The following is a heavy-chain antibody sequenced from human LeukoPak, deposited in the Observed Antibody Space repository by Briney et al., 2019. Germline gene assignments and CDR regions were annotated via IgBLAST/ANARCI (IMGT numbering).Heavy chain of an antibody. V-gene: IGHV4-4*07. CDR1: GGSISSYY. CDR3: ASIMVTPPYYYYMDV. Sequence: RPETLSLTCTVSGGSISSYYWSWIRQPAGKGLEWIGRIYTSGNTNSNPSLKSRVTISLDTSRNQFSLKLSSVTAADTAIYYCASIMVTPPYYYYMDVWGKGTTVTISS. CDR2: IYTSGNT. J-gene: IGHJ6*03. D-gene: IGHD2-21*01.